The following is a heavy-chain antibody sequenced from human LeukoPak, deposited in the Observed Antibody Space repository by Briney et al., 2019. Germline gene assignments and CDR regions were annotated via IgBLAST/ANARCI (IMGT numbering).Heavy chain of an antibody. D-gene: IGHD5-18*01. CDR2: IWYDGSNK. Sequence: GGSLRLSCAASGFTFSSYGMHWVRQAPGKGLEWVAVIWYDGSNKYYADSVKGRFTISRDNSKNTLYLQMNSLRAEYTAVYYCARDRDSYGYGLYYFDYWGQGTLVTVSS. V-gene: IGHV3-33*01. J-gene: IGHJ4*02. CDR3: ARDRDSYGYGLYYFDY. CDR1: GFTFSSYG.